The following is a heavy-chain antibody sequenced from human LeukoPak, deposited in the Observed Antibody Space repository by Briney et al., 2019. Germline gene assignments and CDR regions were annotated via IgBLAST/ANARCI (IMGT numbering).Heavy chain of an antibody. CDR3: ARESIVATITDYYYMDV. J-gene: IGHJ6*03. D-gene: IGHD5-12*01. CDR1: GGSISSYY. CDR2: IYTSGST. Sequence: AGTLSLTCTVSGGSISSYYRSWIRQPAGKGLEWIGGIYTSGSTNYTPSLKGRATMPVDTFRNESSLKLSSVTAADTAVYYCARESIVATITDYYYMDVWGKGTTVTVSS. V-gene: IGHV4-4*07.